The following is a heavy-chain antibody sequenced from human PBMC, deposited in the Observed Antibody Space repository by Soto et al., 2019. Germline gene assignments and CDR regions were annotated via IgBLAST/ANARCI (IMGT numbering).Heavy chain of an antibody. J-gene: IGHJ3*01. CDR3: ERGRVGDDFDV. CDR2: IGTAGDT. Sequence: PGGSLRLSCAASGFTFSSYDMHWVRQATGKGLEWVSAIGTAGDTYYPGSVKGRFTISRENAKNSLYLRMNSLRAGDTAVYYCERGRVGDDFDVWGQGTMVTVSS. CDR1: GFTFSSYD. V-gene: IGHV3-13*01.